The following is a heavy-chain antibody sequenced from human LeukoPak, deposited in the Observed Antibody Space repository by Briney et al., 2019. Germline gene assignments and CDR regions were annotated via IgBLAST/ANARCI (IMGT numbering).Heavy chain of an antibody. CDR1: GGTFSSYA. J-gene: IGHJ4*02. CDR2: IIPIFGTA. Sequence: SVKVSCKASGGTFSSYAISWVRQAPGQGLEWMGGIIPIFGTANYAQKFQGRVTITADESTSTVYMELNSLKSEDTAVYYCARGWDYDSGGRPTAYVYWGQGTQVTVSS. CDR3: ARGWDYDSGGRPTAYVY. D-gene: IGHD3-22*01. V-gene: IGHV1-69*13.